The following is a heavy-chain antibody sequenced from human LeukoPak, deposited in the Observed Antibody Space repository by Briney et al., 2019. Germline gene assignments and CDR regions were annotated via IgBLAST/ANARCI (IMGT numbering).Heavy chain of an antibody. CDR3: ARLPDP. Sequence: SETLSLTCAVSGVSISSNNWWNWVRQPPGKGLEWIGETYHSGSTNYNPSLKSRVTISVDKSKNQFSLKLSSVTAADTAVYYCARLPDPWGQGTLVTVSS. J-gene: IGHJ5*02. CDR2: TYHSGST. CDR1: GVSISSNNW. V-gene: IGHV4-4*02.